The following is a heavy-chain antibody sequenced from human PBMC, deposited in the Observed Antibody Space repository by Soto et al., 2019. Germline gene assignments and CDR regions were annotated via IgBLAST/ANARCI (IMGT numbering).Heavy chain of an antibody. V-gene: IGHV3-30*18. D-gene: IGHD2-2*01. Sequence: GGSLRLSCAASGFTFSSYGMHWVRQAPGKGLEWVAVISYDGSNKYYADSVKGRFTISRDNSKNTLYLQMNSLRAEDTAVYYCAKDQGPGYCSSTSCPPFDYWGQGTLVTVSS. CDR2: ISYDGSNK. CDR1: GFTFSSYG. J-gene: IGHJ4*02. CDR3: AKDQGPGYCSSTSCPPFDY.